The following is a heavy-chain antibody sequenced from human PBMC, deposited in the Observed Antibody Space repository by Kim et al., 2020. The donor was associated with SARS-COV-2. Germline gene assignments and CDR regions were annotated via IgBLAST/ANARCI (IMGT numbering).Heavy chain of an antibody. J-gene: IGHJ3*02. D-gene: IGHD3-10*01. CDR3: AKDTLPYYYGSGNRDAFDI. V-gene: IGHV7-4-1*02. CDR1: GYSFSSYA. Sequence: ASVKVSCKASGYSFSSYAINWVRQAPGQGLEWMGWINTETGNPTYAPGFTGRFVFSLDTSVRSAYVQISSLQAEDTAVYYCAKDTLPYYYGSGNRDAFDIWGQGTMVTVSS. CDR2: INTETGNP.